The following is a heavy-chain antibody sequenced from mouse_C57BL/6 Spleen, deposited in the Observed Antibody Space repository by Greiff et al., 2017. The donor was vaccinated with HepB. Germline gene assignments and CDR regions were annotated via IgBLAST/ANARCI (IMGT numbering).Heavy chain of an antibody. CDR3: AREGYKRFAY. Sequence: VQLQQSGAELVKPGASVKLSCKASGYTFTSYWMQWVKQRPGQGLEWIGEIDPSDSYTNYNQKFKGKATLTVDTSASTAYMQLSSLTSEDSAVYYCAREGYKRFAYWGQGTLVTVSA. J-gene: IGHJ3*01. V-gene: IGHV1-50*01. CDR2: IDPSDSYT. D-gene: IGHD3-2*02. CDR1: GYTFTSYW.